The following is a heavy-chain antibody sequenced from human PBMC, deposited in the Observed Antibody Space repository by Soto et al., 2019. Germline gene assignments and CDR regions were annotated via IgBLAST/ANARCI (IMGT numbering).Heavy chain of an antibody. D-gene: IGHD2-21*01. V-gene: IGHV5-51*01. Sequence: GESLKISCKGSGYSFTNYWIGWVRQMPGKGLEWMGIIYVGDSDTRYSPSFQGQVTISADKSISTAHLQWSSLRASDTAMYYCARLVNIFDFDCWGQGTLVTVSS. CDR3: ARLVNIFDFDC. CDR1: GYSFTNYW. CDR2: IYVGDSDT. J-gene: IGHJ4*02.